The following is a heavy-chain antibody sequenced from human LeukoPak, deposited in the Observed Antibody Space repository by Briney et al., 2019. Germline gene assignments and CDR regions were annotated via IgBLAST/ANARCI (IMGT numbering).Heavy chain of an antibody. Sequence: SETLSLTCTVSGGSISSYYWSWIRQPPGKGLGWIGYIYYSGSTNYNPSLKSRVTISVDTSKNQFSLKLSSVTAADTAVYCCPRLPQYYYGSGPGDYYYGMDVWGQGTTVTVSS. J-gene: IGHJ6*02. V-gene: IGHV4-59*08. CDR1: GGSISSYY. D-gene: IGHD3-10*01. CDR2: IYYSGST. CDR3: PRLPQYYYGSGPGDYYYGMDV.